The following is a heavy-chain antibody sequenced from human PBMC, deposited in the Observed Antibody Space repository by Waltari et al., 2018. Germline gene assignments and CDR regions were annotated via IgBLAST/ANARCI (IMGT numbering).Heavy chain of an antibody. CDR1: GVSITSNRHY. V-gene: IGHV4-39*01. Sequence: QVQVQESGPGLVKPSETLSLTCSVSGVSITSNRHYWGWVRQPPGQGLEWIGTLSYSGVTYSSPSRRSRVTISGDTSKNQLSPTLGSVTAADTAVYYCATYIGASVGTAAFDVWGQGTTVTVSS. J-gene: IGHJ3*01. CDR2: LSYSGVT. D-gene: IGHD5-12*01. CDR3: ATYIGASVGTAAFDV.